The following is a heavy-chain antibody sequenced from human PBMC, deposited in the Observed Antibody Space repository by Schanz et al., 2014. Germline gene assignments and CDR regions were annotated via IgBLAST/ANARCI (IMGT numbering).Heavy chain of an antibody. D-gene: IGHD6-13*01. CDR2: IDGKSTTV. V-gene: IGHV3-48*04. CDR1: GFSFSSYS. Sequence: EADLVESGGGLIQRGESLRLSCSASGFSFSSYSMNWVRQAPGKGLEWLSYIDGKSTTVYYADSVKGRFTVSRDNAKNSLYLQMNSLRAEDTAVYYCAREEGWGIAAAGPKHYYYMDVWGQGTTVTVSS. CDR3: AREEGWGIAAAGPKHYYYMDV. J-gene: IGHJ6*03.